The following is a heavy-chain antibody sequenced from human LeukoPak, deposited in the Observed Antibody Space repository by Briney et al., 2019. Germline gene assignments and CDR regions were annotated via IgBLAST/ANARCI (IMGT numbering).Heavy chain of an antibody. V-gene: IGHV6-1*01. J-gene: IGHJ6*03. D-gene: IGHD3-22*01. CDR1: GDSVSSNSAA. CDR2: TYYRSKWYN. Sequence: SQTLSLTCAISGDSVSSNSAAWNWIRQSPSRGLEWLGGTYYRSKWYNDYAVSVKSRITINPDTSKNQFSLQLNSVTPEDTAVYYCAREGKDREGDYYYMDVWGKGTTVTVSS. CDR3: AREGKDREGDYYYMDV.